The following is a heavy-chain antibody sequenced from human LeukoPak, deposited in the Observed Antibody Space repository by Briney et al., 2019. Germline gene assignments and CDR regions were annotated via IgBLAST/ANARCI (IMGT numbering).Heavy chain of an antibody. CDR2: INHSGST. D-gene: IGHD6-19*01. V-gene: IGHV4-34*01. J-gene: IGHJ4*02. CDR1: GGTFSGYY. CDR3: ARGEVAVAGTDFDY. Sequence: PSETLSLTCAVYGGTFSGYYWSWIRQPPGKGLEWIGEINHSGSTNYNPSLKSRVTISVDTSKNQFSLKLSSVTAADTAVYYCARGEVAVAGTDFDYCGQRNLGTVSS.